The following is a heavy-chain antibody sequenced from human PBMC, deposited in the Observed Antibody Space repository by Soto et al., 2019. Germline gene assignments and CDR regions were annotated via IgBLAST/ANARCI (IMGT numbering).Heavy chain of an antibody. V-gene: IGHV6-1*01. J-gene: IGHJ2*01. CDR1: GDSVSSATAT. Sequence: QVQLQQSGPGLVKPSQTLSLICAISGDSVSSATATWSWIRQSPSRGLEWLGRTYYRSTWYNDYALSVKSRMAITADTSKNQLSLQLNSVTPEDTAVYFCVRDSSGVPWYFDLWGRGTLVPVSS. CDR3: VRDSSGVPWYFDL. D-gene: IGHD6-19*01. CDR2: TYYRSTWYN.